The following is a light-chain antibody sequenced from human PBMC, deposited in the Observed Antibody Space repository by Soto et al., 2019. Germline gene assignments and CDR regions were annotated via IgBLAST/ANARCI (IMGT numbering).Light chain of an antibody. CDR1: HDISTF. V-gene: IGKV1-9*01. Sequence: DIQLTQSPSLLSASIGDRVTITCRASHDISTFLAWYQQKPGKAPKLLIYEASTLQSGVPSRFSGSGSGTEFTLTISVLLPEDFAAYHCQQLYTLPFTFGQGTRLEIK. CDR2: EAS. CDR3: QQLYTLPFT. J-gene: IGKJ5*01.